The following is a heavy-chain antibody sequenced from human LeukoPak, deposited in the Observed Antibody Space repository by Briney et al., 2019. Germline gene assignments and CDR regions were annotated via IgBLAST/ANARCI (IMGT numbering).Heavy chain of an antibody. Sequence: ASVKVSRKASGYRFTDYYMNWVRQAPGQGLEWVGWINTNSGATNHAQEFQGRVTMTSDTSIRTAYMELSSLRSDDTAVYHCARARPFDYWGQGTLVTVSS. D-gene: IGHD6-6*01. CDR3: ARARPFDY. V-gene: IGHV1-2*02. CDR1: GYRFTDYY. J-gene: IGHJ4*02. CDR2: INTNSGAT.